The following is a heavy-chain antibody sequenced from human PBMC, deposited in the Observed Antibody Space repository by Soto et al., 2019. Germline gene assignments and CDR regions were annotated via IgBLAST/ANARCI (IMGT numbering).Heavy chain of an antibody. CDR1: GYTFTSYA. V-gene: IGHV1-3*01. D-gene: IGHD3-22*01. Sequence: GGSVKVSCKASGYTFTSYAMHWVRQAPGQRLEWMGWINAGNGNTKYSQKFQGRVTITRDTSASTAYMELSSLRSEDTAVYYCARVGFADYYDSSGYYSPWGQGTLVTVSS. J-gene: IGHJ4*02. CDR2: INAGNGNT. CDR3: ARVGFADYYDSSGYYSP.